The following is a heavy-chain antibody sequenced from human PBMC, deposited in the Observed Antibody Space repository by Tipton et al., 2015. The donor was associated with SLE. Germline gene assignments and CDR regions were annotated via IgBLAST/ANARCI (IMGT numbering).Heavy chain of an antibody. CDR3: ARLRREQHLVRAGWL. Sequence: GSLRLSCAASGFTFSAYSMNWVRQAPGRGLEWLSSISSSSNYIFYADSVKGRFTISRDTSMNQFSLKLSSVTAADTAVYNCARLRREQHLVRAGWLWGPGTLVTVSS. J-gene: IGHJ4*02. D-gene: IGHD6-13*01. V-gene: IGHV3-21*04. CDR2: ISSSSNYI. CDR1: GFTFSAYS.